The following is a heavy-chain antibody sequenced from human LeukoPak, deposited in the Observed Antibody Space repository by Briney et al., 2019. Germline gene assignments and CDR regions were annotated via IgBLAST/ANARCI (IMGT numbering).Heavy chain of an antibody. CDR2: IRYDGSNR. D-gene: IGHD5-18*01. CDR3: AKTAPRSIQVWDY. CDR1: GFSFSRYG. Sequence: GGSLRLSCEASGFSFSRYGMHWVRQAPGKGLEWVAFIRYDGSNRYYADSVKGRFTLSRDNSKNTLYLQMNSLRTEDTAVYYCAKTAPRSIQVWDYWGQGTLLTVSS. J-gene: IGHJ4*02. V-gene: IGHV3-30*02.